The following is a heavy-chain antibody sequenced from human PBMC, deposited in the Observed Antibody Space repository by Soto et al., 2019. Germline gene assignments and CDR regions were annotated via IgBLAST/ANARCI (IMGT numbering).Heavy chain of an antibody. J-gene: IGHJ5*02. D-gene: IGHD3-16*01. CDR2: IGPGGNT. CDR1: GFTFSSYD. Sequence: VHLVESGGALVQPGGSLRLSCAASGFTFSSYDMHWVRQSTGETLEWVSGIGPGGNTNYADSVKGRFTISRENARNSLYRQMNSLRVADTAIYYCMRGGWGSDWIDPWGQGTLVTVSS. V-gene: IGHV3-13*01. CDR3: MRGGWGSDWIDP.